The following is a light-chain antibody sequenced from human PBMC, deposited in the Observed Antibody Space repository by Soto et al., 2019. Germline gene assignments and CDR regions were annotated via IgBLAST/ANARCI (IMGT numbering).Light chain of an antibody. CDR1: FFNIGSNA. V-gene: IGLV1-44*01. Sequence: QSVLSQPPSASVTPGQMVTISCSGSFFNIGSNAVNWYQQLPGTAPKLLIYSTNPRPSGVPDRFSGSKSGTSASLAISGLQSEDEADYFCATWDDSLSGWVFGGGTKVTVL. CDR2: STN. CDR3: ATWDDSLSGWV. J-gene: IGLJ3*02.